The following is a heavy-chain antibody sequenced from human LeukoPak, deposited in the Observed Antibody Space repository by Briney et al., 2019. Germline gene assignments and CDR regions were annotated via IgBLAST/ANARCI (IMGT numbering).Heavy chain of an antibody. CDR2: IYPGDSDT. V-gene: IGHV5-51*01. J-gene: IGHJ6*02. CDR3: ARQVLDVVAATDYCGMDV. Sequence: GESLKISCKGSGYSFTSYWIGWVRQMPGKGLEWMGIIYPGDSDTRYSPSFQGQVTISADKSISTAYLQWSSLKASDTAMYYCARQVLDVVAATDYCGMDVWGQGTTVTVSS. CDR1: GYSFTSYW. D-gene: IGHD2-15*01.